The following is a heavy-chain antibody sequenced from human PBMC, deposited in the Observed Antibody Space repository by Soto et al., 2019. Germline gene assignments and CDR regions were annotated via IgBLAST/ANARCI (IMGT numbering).Heavy chain of an antibody. CDR2: IKQDESEK. D-gene: IGHD3-16*01. CDR3: ARGGGSGLRVLDY. CDR1: GFTFSSFW. Sequence: ESGGGLVQPGGSLRLSCAASGFTFSSFWMSWVRLAPGKGLEWVANIKQDESEKYCVDSVKGRFTISRDNAKNSLYLQMNSLRAEDTAMYYCARGGGSGLRVLDYWGQGTLFTVSS. V-gene: IGHV3-7*03. J-gene: IGHJ4*02.